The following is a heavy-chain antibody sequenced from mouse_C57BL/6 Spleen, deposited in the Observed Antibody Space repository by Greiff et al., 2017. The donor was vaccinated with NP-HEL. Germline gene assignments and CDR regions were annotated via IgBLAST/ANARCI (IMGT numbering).Heavy chain of an antibody. CDR1: GFNIKDYY. CDR2: IDPEDGET. J-gene: IGHJ2*01. CDR3: ASDYYGSSYHHYFDY. D-gene: IGHD1-1*01. Sequence: EVQLQQSGAELVKPGASVKLSCTASGFNIKDYYMHWVKQRPEQGLEWIGRIDPEDGETKYAPKFPGKATITAATSSNTAYLQLSSLTSEDTAVYYCASDYYGSSYHHYFDYWGQGTTLTGSS. V-gene: IGHV14-2*01.